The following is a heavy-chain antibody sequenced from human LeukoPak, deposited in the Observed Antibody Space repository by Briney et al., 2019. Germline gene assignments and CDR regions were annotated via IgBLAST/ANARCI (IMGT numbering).Heavy chain of an antibody. Sequence: SGGSLRLSCAASGFTFDDYAMHWVRQAPGKGLEWVSGISWNSGSIGYADSVKGRFTISRDNAKNSLYLQMNSLRAEDTALYYCAKDRLRYFDWLLWSWGQGTLVTVSS. D-gene: IGHD3-9*01. CDR3: AKDRLRYFDWLLWS. V-gene: IGHV3-9*01. J-gene: IGHJ5*02. CDR1: GFTFDDYA. CDR2: ISWNSGSI.